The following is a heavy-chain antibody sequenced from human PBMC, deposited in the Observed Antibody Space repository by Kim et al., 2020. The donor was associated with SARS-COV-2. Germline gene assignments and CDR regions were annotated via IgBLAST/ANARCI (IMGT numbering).Heavy chain of an antibody. Sequence: SQTLSLTCAISGDSVSSNSAAWNWIRQSPSRGLEWLGRTYYRSKWYNDYAVSVKSRITINPDTSKNQFSLQLNSVTPEDTAVYYCARTMVRGVITLYGFDYWGQGTLVTVSS. CDR1: GDSVSSNSAA. D-gene: IGHD3-10*01. CDR3: ARTMVRGVITLYGFDY. V-gene: IGHV6-1*01. J-gene: IGHJ4*02. CDR2: TYYRSKWYN.